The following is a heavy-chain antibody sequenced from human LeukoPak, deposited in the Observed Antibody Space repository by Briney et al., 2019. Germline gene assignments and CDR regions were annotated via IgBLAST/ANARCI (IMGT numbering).Heavy chain of an antibody. CDR2: INSDGTTT. Sequence: GGSLRLSCAASGFTFSTYYMHWVRQAPGKGLVWVSRINSDGTTTTYADSVRGRFTISRDNAKNTLYLQMNSLRAEDTAVYYCARDLVTMVRGVTPKGFDYWGQGTLVTVSS. V-gene: IGHV3-74*01. D-gene: IGHD3-10*01. CDR1: GFTFSTYY. CDR3: ARDLVTMVRGVTPKGFDY. J-gene: IGHJ4*02.